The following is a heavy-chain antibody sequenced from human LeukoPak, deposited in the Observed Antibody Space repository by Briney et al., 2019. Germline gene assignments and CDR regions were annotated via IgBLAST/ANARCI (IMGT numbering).Heavy chain of an antibody. CDR3: AKDYSISWWFHY. D-gene: IGHD6-13*01. J-gene: IGHJ4*02. V-gene: IGHV3-23*01. Sequence: GGSLRLSCAASGFTFSSYAMTWVRQAPGKGLEWVSAISGSGGSTYYADSVKGRFTISRDNSKNTLYLQMNSLRAEDTAIYYCAKDYSISWWFHYWGQGTLVTVSS. CDR1: GFTFSSYA. CDR2: ISGSGGST.